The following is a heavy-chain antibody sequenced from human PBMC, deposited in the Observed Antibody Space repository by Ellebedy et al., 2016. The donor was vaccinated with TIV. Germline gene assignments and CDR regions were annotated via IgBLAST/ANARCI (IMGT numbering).Heavy chain of an antibody. V-gene: IGHV3-7*01. J-gene: IGHJ5*02. D-gene: IGHD4-17*01. CDR1: GFTFRSYW. Sequence: PGGSLRLSCAASGFTFRSYWMGWVRQAPGKGLEWVANIYQDGSEKYYLDSVKGRFTISRDNAKNSLYLQLNSRRVEDTAVYYCARRGSYGDYAVQVNNWFDRWGQGTLVTV. CDR2: IYQDGSEK. CDR3: ARRGSYGDYAVQVNNWFDR.